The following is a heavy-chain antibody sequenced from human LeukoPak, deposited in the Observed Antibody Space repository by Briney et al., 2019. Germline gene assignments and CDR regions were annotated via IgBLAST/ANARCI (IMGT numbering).Heavy chain of an antibody. CDR3: ARQSSAAALPYWNFDL. V-gene: IGHV5-10-1*01. D-gene: IGHD6-13*01. CDR2: IDPSDAYT. Sequence: HGEPLKISCKGSGYSFTNNWISWVRQMPGKGLEWMGRIDPSDAYTNYSPSFQGHVTISADKSINTVYLQWSSLKASDTAMYYCARQSSAAALPYWNFDLWGRGTLVTVSS. CDR1: GYSFTNNW. J-gene: IGHJ2*01.